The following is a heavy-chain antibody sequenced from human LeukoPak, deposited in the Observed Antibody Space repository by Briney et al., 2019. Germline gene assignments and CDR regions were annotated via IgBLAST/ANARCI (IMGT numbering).Heavy chain of an antibody. CDR1: GFTFSNYW. CDR3: ARVELELDHFDY. CDR2: IKRDGSGK. V-gene: IGHV3-7*01. J-gene: IGHJ4*02. Sequence: AGGSLRLSCAASGFTFSNYWMSWVRQAPGKGLEWVPNIKRDGSGKYYVDSVKGRFTISRDNAKNSLYLQLNSLRAEDTAVYYCARVELELDHFDYWGQGTLVSVSS. D-gene: IGHD1-7*01.